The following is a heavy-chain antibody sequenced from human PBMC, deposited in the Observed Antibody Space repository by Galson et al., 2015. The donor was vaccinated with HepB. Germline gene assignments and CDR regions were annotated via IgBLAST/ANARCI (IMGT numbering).Heavy chain of an antibody. CDR3: AKSMEGGLGDFDY. CDR1: GFTFDDYA. J-gene: IGHJ4*02. V-gene: IGHV3-9*01. D-gene: IGHD3-16*01. CDR2: ISWNIGIL. Sequence: SLRLSCAASGFTFDDYAMHWVRQLPGKGLEWVSGISWNIGILGYADSVKGRFTISRDNAKNSLYLQMNSLRAEDTALYYCAKSMEGGLGDFDYWGQGTLVTVSS.